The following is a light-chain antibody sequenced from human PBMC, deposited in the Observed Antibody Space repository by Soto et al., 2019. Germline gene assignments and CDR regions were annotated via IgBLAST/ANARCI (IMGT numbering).Light chain of an antibody. CDR2: GAS. Sequence: EIVLTQSPGTLSLSPGERATLSCRASQSVSSSYLAWYQQKPGQAPRLLIYGASSRATGIPDRFSGSGPGTDLTLTISRLEPEDFAVYYCQQYGSSPNTFGQGTKLEIK. CDR1: QSVSSSY. V-gene: IGKV3-20*01. CDR3: QQYGSSPNT. J-gene: IGKJ2*01.